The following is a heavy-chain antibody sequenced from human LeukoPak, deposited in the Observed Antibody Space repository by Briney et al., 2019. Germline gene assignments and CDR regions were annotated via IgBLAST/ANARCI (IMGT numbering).Heavy chain of an antibody. Sequence: SQTLSLTCAISGGSVSSNSAAWNWIRQSPSRGLEWLGRTYYRSKWYNDYAVSVKSRITINPDTSKNQFSLQLNSVTPEDTAVYYCARERIAAAGLYYYYYMDVWGKGTTVTVSS. V-gene: IGHV6-1*01. J-gene: IGHJ6*03. CDR3: ARERIAAAGLYYYYYMDV. CDR2: TYYRSKWYN. CDR1: GGSVSSNSAA. D-gene: IGHD6-13*01.